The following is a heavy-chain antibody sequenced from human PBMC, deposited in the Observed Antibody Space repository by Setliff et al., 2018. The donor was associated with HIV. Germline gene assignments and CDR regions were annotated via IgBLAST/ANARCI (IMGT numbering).Heavy chain of an antibody. Sequence: ASVKVSCKASGYTFTDYYMHWVRQAPGQGLEWMGWINPKSDGTNYAQKFQGWITMTRDTSISTAYMELSRLRSDDTAVYYCARDKPPDQPLRYFDYWGQGTLVTVSS. CDR3: ARDKPPDQPLRYFDY. J-gene: IGHJ4*02. CDR2: INPKSDGT. V-gene: IGHV1-2*04. CDR1: GYTFTDYY. D-gene: IGHD2-2*01.